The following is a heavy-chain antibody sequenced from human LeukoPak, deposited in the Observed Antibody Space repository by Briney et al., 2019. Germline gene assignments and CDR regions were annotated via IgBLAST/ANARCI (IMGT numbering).Heavy chain of an antibody. CDR1: GFTFSSYS. CDR3: ARVKAPRSVHVAEYFQH. Sequence: GGSLRLSCAASGFTFSSYSMNWVRQAPGKGLEWVSSISSSSSYIYYADSVKGRFTISRDNAKNSLYLQMNSLRAEDTAVYYCARVKAPRSVHVAEYFQHWGQGTLVTVSS. V-gene: IGHV3-21*01. D-gene: IGHD1-26*01. J-gene: IGHJ1*01. CDR2: ISSSSSYI.